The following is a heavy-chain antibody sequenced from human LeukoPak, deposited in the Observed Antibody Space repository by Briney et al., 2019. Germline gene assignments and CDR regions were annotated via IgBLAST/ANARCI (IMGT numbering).Heavy chain of an antibody. CDR2: IYSGGST. J-gene: IGHJ6*03. CDR3: ARDLVVAGRVGYYYMDV. V-gene: IGHV3-53*01. CDR1: GFTVSGNY. Sequence: PGGSLRLSCAASGFTVSGNYMSWVRQAPGKGLEWVSVIYSGGSTYYADSVKGRFTISRDNSKNTAYLQMNSLRAEDTAVYYCARDLVVAGRVGYYYMDVWGKGTTAIVSS. D-gene: IGHD6-19*01.